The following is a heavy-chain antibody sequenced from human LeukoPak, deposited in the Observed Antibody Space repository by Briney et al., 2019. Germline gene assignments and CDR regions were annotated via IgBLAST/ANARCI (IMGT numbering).Heavy chain of an antibody. Sequence: AASVKVSCKASGYTFTSYYMHWVRQAPGQGLEWMGIINPSGGSTSYAQKFQGRVTMTRDTSTSTVYMELSSLRSEDTAVYYCAREASGYCSGGSCYSTSTFDYWGQGTLVTVSS. J-gene: IGHJ4*02. CDR1: GYTFTSYY. CDR3: AREASGYCSGGSCYSTSTFDY. CDR2: INPSGGST. D-gene: IGHD2-15*01. V-gene: IGHV1-46*01.